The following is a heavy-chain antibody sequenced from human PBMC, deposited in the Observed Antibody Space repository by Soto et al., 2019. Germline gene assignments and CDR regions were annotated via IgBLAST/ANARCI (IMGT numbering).Heavy chain of an antibody. CDR3: ARDTGDYDFWSGYGGLLRSAFDY. CDR1: GFTFSSYG. V-gene: IGHV3-33*01. J-gene: IGHJ4*02. CDR2: IWYDGSNK. Sequence: QVQLVESGGGVVQPGRSLRLSCAASGFTFSSYGMHWVRQAPGKGLEWVAVIWYDGSNKYYADSVKGRFTISRDKSKNTLYLQMNSPRAEDTAVYYCARDTGDYDFWSGYGGLLRSAFDYWGQGTLVTVSS. D-gene: IGHD3-3*01.